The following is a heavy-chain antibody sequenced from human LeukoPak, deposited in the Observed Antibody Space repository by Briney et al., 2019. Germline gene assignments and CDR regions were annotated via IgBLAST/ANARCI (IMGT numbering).Heavy chain of an antibody. CDR2: IYSGGST. D-gene: IGHD6-13*01. J-gene: IGHJ4*02. V-gene: IGHV3-66*01. CDR1: GFTFSSYA. CDR3: VAAAGTLYYFDY. Sequence: GGSLRLSCAASGFTFSSYAMSWVRQAPGKGLEWVSVIYSGGSTYYADSVKGRFTISRDNSKNTLYLQMNSLRAEDTAVYYCVAAAGTLYYFDYWGQGTLVTVSS.